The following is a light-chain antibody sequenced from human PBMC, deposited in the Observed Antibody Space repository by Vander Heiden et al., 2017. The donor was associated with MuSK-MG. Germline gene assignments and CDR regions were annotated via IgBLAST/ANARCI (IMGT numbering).Light chain of an antibody. CDR1: SRDRCHYNS. V-gene: IGLV2-14*03. CDR2: NVN. CDR3: SSYVTTRALV. Sequence: QSALTQPASVSGSPGQSNTISCTGTSRDRCHYNSVSWHQHQPGRAPILIFYNVNSRPSGVSSRFSGSKSGNTASLTISGLQAEDEAYYYCSSYVTTRALVFGGGTKLTVL. J-gene: IGLJ3*02.